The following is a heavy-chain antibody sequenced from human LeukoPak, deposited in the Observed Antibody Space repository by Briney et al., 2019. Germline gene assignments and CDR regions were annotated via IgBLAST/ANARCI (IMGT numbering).Heavy chain of an antibody. CDR2: FDPEDGET. Sequence: ASVKVSCKVSGYTLTELSMHWVRQAPGKGLEWMGGFDPEDGETIYAQKFQGRVTMTEDTSTDTAYMELSSLRSGDTAVYYCATMIGIQLWSPFDYWGQGTLVTVSS. CDR3: ATMIGIQLWSPFDY. CDR1: GYTLTELS. V-gene: IGHV1-24*01. J-gene: IGHJ4*02. D-gene: IGHD5-18*01.